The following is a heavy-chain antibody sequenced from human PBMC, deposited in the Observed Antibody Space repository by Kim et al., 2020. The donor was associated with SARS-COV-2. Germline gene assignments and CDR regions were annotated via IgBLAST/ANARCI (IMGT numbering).Heavy chain of an antibody. Sequence: SETLSLTCTVSGGSISSGGYYWSWIRQHPGKGLEWIGYIYYSGSTYYNPSLKSRVTISVDTSKNQFSLKLSSVTAADTAVYYCARDYDSSGFPLGWFDPWGQGTLVTVSS. CDR1: GGSISSGGYY. D-gene: IGHD3-22*01. J-gene: IGHJ5*02. CDR3: ARDYDSSGFPLGWFDP. V-gene: IGHV4-31*03. CDR2: IYYSGST.